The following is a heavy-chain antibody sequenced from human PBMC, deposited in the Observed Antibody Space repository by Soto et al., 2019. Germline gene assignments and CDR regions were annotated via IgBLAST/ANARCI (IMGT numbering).Heavy chain of an antibody. D-gene: IGHD6-13*01. CDR1: GFTFSDYY. CDR2: ISSSGSTI. J-gene: IGHJ4*02. CDR3: AWEYSSSWYIQAVDY. Sequence: QVQLVESGGGLVKPGGSLRLSCAASGFTFSDYYMSWIRQAPGKGLEWVSYISSSGSTIYYADSVKGRFTISRDNAKNSLYLQMNRLRAEDTAVYYCAWEYSSSWYIQAVDYWGQGTLVTVSS. V-gene: IGHV3-11*01.